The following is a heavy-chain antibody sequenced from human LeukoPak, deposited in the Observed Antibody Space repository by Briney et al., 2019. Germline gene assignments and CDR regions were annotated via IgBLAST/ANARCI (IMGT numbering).Heavy chain of an antibody. CDR1: GFTFSSYW. J-gene: IGHJ3*02. D-gene: IGHD3-22*01. V-gene: IGHV3-7*01. CDR2: IKQDGSEK. CDR3: ARVFGGYYYDSSGYFI. Sequence: GGSPRLSCAASGFTFSSYWMSWVRQAPGKGLEWVANIKQDGSEKYYVDSVKGRFTISRDNAKNSLYLQMNSLRAEDTAVYYCARVFGGYYYDSSGYFIWGQGTMVTVSS.